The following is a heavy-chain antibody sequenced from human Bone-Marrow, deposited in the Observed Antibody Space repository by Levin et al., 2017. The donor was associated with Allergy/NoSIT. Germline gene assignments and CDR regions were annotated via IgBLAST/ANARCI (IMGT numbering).Heavy chain of an antibody. D-gene: IGHD2-2*01. J-gene: IGHJ3*02. CDR2: IYYSGST. V-gene: IGHV4-31*03. CDR1: GGSISSGGYY. Sequence: PSETLSLTCTVSGGSISSGGYYWSWIRQHPGKGLEWIGYIYYSGSTYYNPSLKSRVTISVDTSKNQFSLKLSSVTAADTAVYYCARLGYCSSTSCLVGAFDIWGQGTMVTVSS. CDR3: ARLGYCSSTSCLVGAFDI.